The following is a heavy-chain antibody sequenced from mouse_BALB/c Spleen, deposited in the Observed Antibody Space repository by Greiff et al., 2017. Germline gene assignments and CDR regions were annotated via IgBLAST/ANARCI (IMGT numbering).Heavy chain of an antibody. V-gene: IGHV1-54*01. CDR3: TREDTTAYGGY. CDR2: INPGNSDT. D-gene: IGHD1-2*01. J-gene: IGHJ2*01. Sequence: QVQLQQSGAELVRPGTSVKVSCKASGYAFTNYLIEWVKQRPGQGLEWIGVINPGNSDTSYNQKFKGKAKLTAVTSASTAYMALSSLTNEDSAVYYCTREDTTAYGGYWGQGTTLTVSS. CDR1: GYAFTNYL.